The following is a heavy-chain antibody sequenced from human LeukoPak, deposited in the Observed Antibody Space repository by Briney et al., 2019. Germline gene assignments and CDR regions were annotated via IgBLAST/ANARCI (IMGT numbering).Heavy chain of an antibody. CDR2: ISTYSGTT. J-gene: IGHJ6*03. Sequence: ASVKVSCKASGYTFTSYDINWVRQATGQGLEWMGWISTYSGTTNYAHNLQGRLTMTTDTSTSTAYMELRNLKSDDTAVYYCARSGGYYFYMDVWGKGTTVTVSS. D-gene: IGHD1-26*01. V-gene: IGHV1-18*01. CDR1: GYTFTSYD. CDR3: ARSGGYYFYMDV.